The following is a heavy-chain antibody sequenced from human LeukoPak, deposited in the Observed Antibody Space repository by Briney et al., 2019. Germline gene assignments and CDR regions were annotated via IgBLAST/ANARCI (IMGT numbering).Heavy chain of an antibody. CDR3: AREGDLYGSGSPSPFDY. V-gene: IGHV1-18*01. D-gene: IGHD3-10*01. J-gene: IGHJ4*02. CDR2: ISAYNGNT. Sequence: GASVKVSCKASGYTFTSYGISWVRQAPGQGLEGMEWISAYNGNTNYAQKLQGRVTMTADTSTSTAYMELRSLRSDDTAVYYCAREGDLYGSGSPSPFDYWGQGTLVTVSS. CDR1: GYTFTSYG.